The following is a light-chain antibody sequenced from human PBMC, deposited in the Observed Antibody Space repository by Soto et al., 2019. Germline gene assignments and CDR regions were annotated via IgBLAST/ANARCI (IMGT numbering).Light chain of an antibody. J-gene: IGKJ3*01. V-gene: IGKV4-1*01. CDR1: QSVLYSSNNKNY. CDR3: QQYYSTLGRIT. Sequence: DIVMTQSPDSLAVSLGERATINCKSSQSVLYSSNNKNYLAWYQQKPGQPPKLLIYWASTRESGVPDRFSGSGSGTDFTLTISSLQAEDVAVYYCQQYYSTLGRITFGPGTKVDIK. CDR2: WAS.